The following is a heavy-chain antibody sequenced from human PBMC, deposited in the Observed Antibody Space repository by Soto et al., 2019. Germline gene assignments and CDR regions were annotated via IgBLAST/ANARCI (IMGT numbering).Heavy chain of an antibody. CDR2: IIPIFGTA. CDR3: AREVRNFIVATINPLFDY. D-gene: IGHD5-12*01. V-gene: IGHV1-69*05. J-gene: IGHJ4*02. Sequence: GASVKVSCKASGGTFSSYAISWVRQAPGQGLEWMGGIIPIFGTANYAQKFQGRVTITRDTSASTAYMELSSLRSEDTAVYYCAREVRNFIVATINPLFDYWGKGTLVPVSS. CDR1: GGTFSSYA.